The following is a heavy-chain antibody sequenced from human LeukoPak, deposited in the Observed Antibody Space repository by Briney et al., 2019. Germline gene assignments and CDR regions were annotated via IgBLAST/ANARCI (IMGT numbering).Heavy chain of an antibody. D-gene: IGHD2-15*01. J-gene: IGHJ3*02. Sequence: PRRSPRLSSAASLFTSSSFVMRTVPEAPGKGREGGSVIWYDGSIKYSADSVKGRFTISRENSQNTLCLHMNRLRAEDTAVYYCARNLFEYCSGGSIYVDAFYIWGQGTMVTVSS. CDR3: ARNLFEYCSGGSIYVDAFYI. CDR2: IWYDGSIK. V-gene: IGHV3-33*01. CDR1: LFTSSSFV.